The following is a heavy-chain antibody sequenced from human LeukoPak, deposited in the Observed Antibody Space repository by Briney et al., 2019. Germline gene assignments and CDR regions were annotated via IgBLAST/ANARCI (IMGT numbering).Heavy chain of an antibody. D-gene: IGHD3-10*01. V-gene: IGHV1-24*01. J-gene: IGHJ4*02. CDR1: GYTLTELS. CDR2: FDPEDGET. CDR3: AAPPYGSGSYDY. Sequence: GASVKGSCKVSGYTLTELSMHWVRQAPGKGLEWMGGFDPEDGETIYAQKFQGRVTMTEDTSTDTAYMELSSLRSEDTAVYYCAAPPYGSGSYDYWGQGTLVTVSS.